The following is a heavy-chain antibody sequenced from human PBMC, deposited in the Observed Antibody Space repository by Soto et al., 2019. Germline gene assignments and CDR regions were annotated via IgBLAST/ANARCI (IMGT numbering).Heavy chain of an antibody. V-gene: IGHV3-23*01. J-gene: IGHJ4*02. CDR2: ISGSGGST. Sequence: GGSLRLSCAASGFRFSGYGMHWVRQAPGKGLEWVSAISGSGGSTYYADSVKGRFTISRDNSKNTLYLQMNSLRAEDTAVYYCAKDRGSGWYPFDYWGQGTLVTVSS. CDR1: GFRFSGYG. D-gene: IGHD6-19*01. CDR3: AKDRGSGWYPFDY.